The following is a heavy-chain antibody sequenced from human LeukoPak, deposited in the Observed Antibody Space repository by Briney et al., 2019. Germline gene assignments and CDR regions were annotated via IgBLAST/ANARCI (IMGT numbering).Heavy chain of an antibody. Sequence: SETLSLTCTVSGGSISSGGYYWSWIRQHPGKGLEWIGYIYYSGTTYYNPPLKSRVTISVDTSKNQFSLKLTSLTAADTAVYYCARDRSSWGLDCWGQGTLVTVSS. CDR1: GGSISSGGYY. V-gene: IGHV4-31*03. D-gene: IGHD7-27*01. CDR2: IYYSGTT. CDR3: ARDRSSWGLDC. J-gene: IGHJ4*02.